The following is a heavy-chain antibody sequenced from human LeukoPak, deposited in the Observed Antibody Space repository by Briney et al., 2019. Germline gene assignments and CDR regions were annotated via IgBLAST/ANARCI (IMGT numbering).Heavy chain of an antibody. Sequence: PGGSLRLSCAASGFTFSSYEMNWVRQAPGKGLEWVSYISSSGSTIYYADSVKGRFTISRDNAKNSLYLQMNSLRAGDTAVYYCARVGLLTGYYSLYYYYGMDVWGQGTTVTVSS. CDR3: ARVGLLTGYYSLYYYYGMDV. CDR1: GFTFSSYE. V-gene: IGHV3-48*03. J-gene: IGHJ6*02. D-gene: IGHD3-9*01. CDR2: ISSSGSTI.